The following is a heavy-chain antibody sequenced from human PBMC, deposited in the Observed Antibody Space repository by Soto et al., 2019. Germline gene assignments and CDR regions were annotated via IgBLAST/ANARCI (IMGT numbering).Heavy chain of an antibody. V-gene: IGHV4-34*01. CDR2: INHSGST. Sequence: ASETLSLTCAVYGGSFSGYYLSWIRQPPGKGLEWIGEINHSGSTNYNPSLKSRVTISVDTSKNQFSLKLSSVTAADTAVYYCGRLNGYCISTNCHGYYGMDVWGQGTTVTVSS. CDR1: GGSFSGYY. D-gene: IGHD2-2*03. CDR3: GRLNGYCISTNCHGYYGMDV. J-gene: IGHJ6*02.